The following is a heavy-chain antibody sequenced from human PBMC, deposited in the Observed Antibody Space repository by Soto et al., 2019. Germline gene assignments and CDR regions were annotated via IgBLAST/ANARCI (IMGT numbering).Heavy chain of an antibody. V-gene: IGHV3-30*18. D-gene: IGHD4-4*01. CDR3: AKETTVTTYNWFDP. Sequence: PGGSLRLSCAASGFTFSSYGMHWVRQAPGKGLEWVAVISYDGSNKYYADSVKGRFTISRDNSKNTLYLQMNSLRAEDTAVYYCAKETTVTTYNWFDPWGQGTLVTVSS. CDR2: ISYDGSNK. J-gene: IGHJ5*02. CDR1: GFTFSSYG.